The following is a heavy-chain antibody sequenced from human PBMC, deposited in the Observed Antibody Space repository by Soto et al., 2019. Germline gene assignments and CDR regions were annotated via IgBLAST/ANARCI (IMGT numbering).Heavy chain of an antibody. D-gene: IGHD2-15*01. V-gene: IGHV3-33*01. CDR3: ARGGGGNTHWYFDL. J-gene: IGHJ2*01. Sequence: QVQLVESGGGVVQPGRSLRLSCAASGFTFSSYGMHWVRQAPGKGLEWVAVIWYDGSNKYYADSVKGRFTISRDNSKNTLYLQMNSLRAEDTAVYYCARGGGGNTHWYFDLWGRGTLVTVSS. CDR1: GFTFSSYG. CDR2: IWYDGSNK.